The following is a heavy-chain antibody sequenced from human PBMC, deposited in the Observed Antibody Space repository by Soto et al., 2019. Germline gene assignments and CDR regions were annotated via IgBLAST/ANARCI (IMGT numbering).Heavy chain of an antibody. D-gene: IGHD6-19*01. CDR2: INRDSTII. CDR1: GFSSSTHY. V-gene: IGHV3-48*01. Sequence: GGSLRLSCAASGFSSSTHYVNWVRQTPGKGLEWVSSINRDSTIINYADSVKGRFTISRDNAKNTLSLQMNSLRAEDTAVYYCAKDASSGWGYYYYGMDVWGQGTTVTVSS. J-gene: IGHJ6*02. CDR3: AKDASSGWGYYYYGMDV.